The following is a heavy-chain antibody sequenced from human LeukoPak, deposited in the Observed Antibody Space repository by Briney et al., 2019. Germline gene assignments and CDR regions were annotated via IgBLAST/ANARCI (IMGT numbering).Heavy chain of an antibody. Sequence: GRSLRLSCAASGFPFGDFAMTCVRQVPGGWRQWGSTITLSGQNTYYADSVKGRFTIFRDDYKGMLYLQMNSLRAEDTAMSYCVKDDYCSIPGCVIDALVVWGQGTVVTVSS. CDR2: ITLSGQNT. CDR1: GFPFGDFA. CDR3: VKDDYCSIPGCVIDALVV. V-gene: IGHV3-23*01. J-gene: IGHJ3*01. D-gene: IGHD4-11*01.